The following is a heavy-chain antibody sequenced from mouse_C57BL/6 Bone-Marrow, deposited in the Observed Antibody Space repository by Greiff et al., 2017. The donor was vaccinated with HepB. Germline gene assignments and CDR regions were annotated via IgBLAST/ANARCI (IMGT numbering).Heavy chain of an antibody. V-gene: IGHV14-3*01. Sequence: EVQLQQSVAELVRPGASVKLSCTASGFNIKNTYMHWVKQRPEQGLEWIGRIDPANGNTKYAPKFQGKATITADTSSNTAYLQLSSLTSEDTAIYYCARLRNYYYGSSYWYFDVWGTGTTVTVSS. CDR2: IDPANGNT. D-gene: IGHD1-1*01. CDR3: ARLRNYYYGSSYWYFDV. J-gene: IGHJ1*03. CDR1: GFNIKNTY.